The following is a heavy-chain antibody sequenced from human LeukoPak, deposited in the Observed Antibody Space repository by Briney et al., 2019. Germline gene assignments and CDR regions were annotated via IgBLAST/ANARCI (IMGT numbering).Heavy chain of an antibody. D-gene: IGHD2-21*02. J-gene: IGHJ4*02. CDR2: ISGSDDTT. Sequence: AGGSLRLSCAASGFTFSSFAMNWVRQAPGKGLEWVSIISGSDDTTHYTDSVKGRFTVSRDNSKNTLYLQMNSLRAEDTAVYYCAKILQVATVTVPYFDHWGQGTLVTVSS. V-gene: IGHV3-23*01. CDR3: AKILQVATVTVPYFDH. CDR1: GFTFSSFA.